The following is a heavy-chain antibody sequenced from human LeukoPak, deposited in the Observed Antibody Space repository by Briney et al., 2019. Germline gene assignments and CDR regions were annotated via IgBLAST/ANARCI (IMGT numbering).Heavy chain of an antibody. CDR1: GFTFSSYV. V-gene: IGHV3-74*01. CDR2: ISHDGII. Sequence: PGGSLRLSCETAGFTFSSYVMHWVRRTPGKGLVWVSRISHDGIISYADSVKGRFTISRDNAKNTLILQMNSLRVEDTAVNYCARDWVYKIDYWGRGTLVTVSS. J-gene: IGHJ4*02. D-gene: IGHD5-24*01. CDR3: ARDWVYKIDY.